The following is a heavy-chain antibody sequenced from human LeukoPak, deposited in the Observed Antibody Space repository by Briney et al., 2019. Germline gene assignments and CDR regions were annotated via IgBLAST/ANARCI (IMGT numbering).Heavy chain of an antibody. Sequence: GGSLRLSCAASGFTFSSYAMGWVRQAPGKGLEWVAVIWYDGSNKYYADSVKGRFTISRDNSKNTLYLQMNSLRAEDTAVYYCARDLSSSSGRYYYYGMDVWGQGTTVTVSS. CDR3: ARDLSSSSGRYYYYGMDV. V-gene: IGHV3-33*08. CDR2: IWYDGSNK. D-gene: IGHD2-2*01. CDR1: GFTFSSYA. J-gene: IGHJ6*02.